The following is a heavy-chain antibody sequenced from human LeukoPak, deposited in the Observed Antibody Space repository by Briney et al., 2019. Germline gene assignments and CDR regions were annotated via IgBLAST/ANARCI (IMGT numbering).Heavy chain of an antibody. CDR3: ARVKGYALDY. CDR1: GGSISSGSYY. Sequence: SETLSLTCTVSGGSISSGSYYWSWIRQPAGKGLEWVGHIYTSGSTNYNPSLKSRVTIPVDTSKNQFSLKLSSVTAADTAVYYCARVKGYALDYWGQGTLVTVSS. D-gene: IGHD5-12*01. J-gene: IGHJ4*02. CDR2: IYTSGST. V-gene: IGHV4-61*09.